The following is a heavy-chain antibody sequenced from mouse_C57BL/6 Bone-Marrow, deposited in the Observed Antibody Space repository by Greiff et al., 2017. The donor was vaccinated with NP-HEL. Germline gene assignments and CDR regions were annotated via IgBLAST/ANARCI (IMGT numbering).Heavy chain of an antibody. CDR3: ARQLRLPAWFAY. D-gene: IGHD3-2*02. CDR2: IYPGSGST. J-gene: IGHJ3*01. CDR1: GYTFTSYW. Sequence: QLQQPGAELVKPGASVKMSCKASGYTFTSYWITWVKQRPGQGLEWIGDIYPGSGSTNYNEKFKSKATLTVDTSSSTAYMQLSSLTSEDSAVYYCARQLRLPAWFAYWGQGTLVTVSA. V-gene: IGHV1-55*01.